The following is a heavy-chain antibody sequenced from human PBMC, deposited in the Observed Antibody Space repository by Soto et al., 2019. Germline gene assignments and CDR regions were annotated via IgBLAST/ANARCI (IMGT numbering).Heavy chain of an antibody. D-gene: IGHD2-21*02. CDR2: IYHSGPT. CDR3: ARQRTTVVTQAYFDY. V-gene: IGHV4-38-2*01. Sequence: SETLSLTCAVSGYSITSGYYWGGVRQSPGKGLEWIGSIYHSGPTYYNPSLQSRVSISLDTSKNQFSLKLSSVTAADTALYYCARQRTTVVTQAYFDYWGQGALVTVSS. J-gene: IGHJ4*02. CDR1: GYSITSGYY.